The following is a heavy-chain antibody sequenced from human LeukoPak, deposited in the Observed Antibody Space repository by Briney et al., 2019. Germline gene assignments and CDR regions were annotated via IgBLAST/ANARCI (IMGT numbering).Heavy chain of an antibody. CDR2: INPSGGST. J-gene: IGHJ4*02. Sequence: ASVKVSCKASGYTFTGYYMHWVRQAPGRGLEWMGIINPSGGSTSYAQKFQGRVTMTRGMSTSTVYMEMSSLRSEDTAVYYCARGEIAARHEPDYWGQGTLVTVSS. D-gene: IGHD6-6*01. V-gene: IGHV1-46*01. CDR3: ARGEIAARHEPDY. CDR1: GYTFTGYY.